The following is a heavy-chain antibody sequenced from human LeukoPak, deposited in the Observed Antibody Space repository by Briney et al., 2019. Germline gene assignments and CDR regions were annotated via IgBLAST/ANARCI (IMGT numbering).Heavy chain of an antibody. CDR2: ISAYNGNT. J-gene: IGHJ6*03. V-gene: IGHV1-18*01. D-gene: IGHD3-10*01. CDR1: GYTFISYG. Sequence: ASVKVSCKASGYTFISYGISWVRQAPGQGLEWMGWISAYNGNTNYAQKLQGRVTMTTDTSTSTAYMELRSLRSDDTAVYYCARVPVYYGSGSYYYYYYYMDVWGKGTTVTISS. CDR3: ARVPVYYGSGSYYYYYYYMDV.